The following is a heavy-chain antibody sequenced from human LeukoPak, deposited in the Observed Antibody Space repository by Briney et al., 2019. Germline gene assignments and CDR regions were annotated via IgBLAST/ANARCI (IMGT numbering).Heavy chain of an antibody. D-gene: IGHD4-11*01. CDR1: GGSISSADYY. Sequence: KTSETLPLTCTVSGGSISSADYYWTWIRQPPGKGLEWIGYIYYSGTTYYNPSLKSRVTISLDTSKNQFSLKLSSVTAADTAVYYCARDSSPFDYWGQGTLVTVSS. CDR2: IYYSGTT. J-gene: IGHJ4*02. CDR3: ARDSSPFDY. V-gene: IGHV4-30-4*08.